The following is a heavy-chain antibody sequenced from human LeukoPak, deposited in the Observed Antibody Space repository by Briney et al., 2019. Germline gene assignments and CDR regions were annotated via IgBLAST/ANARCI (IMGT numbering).Heavy chain of an antibody. V-gene: IGHV4-34*01. D-gene: IGHD4-17*01. Sequence: SETLSLTCAVYGGPFSGYYWSWIRQPPGKGLEWIGEINHSGSTNYNPSLKSRVTISVDTSKNQFSLKLSSVTAADTAVYYCARGLRNGDYPYDYWGQGTLVTVSS. CDR2: INHSGST. J-gene: IGHJ4*02. CDR1: GGPFSGYY. CDR3: ARGLRNGDYPYDY.